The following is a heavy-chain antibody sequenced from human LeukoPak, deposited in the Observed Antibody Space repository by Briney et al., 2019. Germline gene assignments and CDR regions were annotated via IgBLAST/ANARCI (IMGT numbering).Heavy chain of an antibody. V-gene: IGHV1-18*01. CDR1: GYTFTSYG. CDR2: ISAYNGNT. J-gene: IGHJ5*02. D-gene: IGHD3-10*01. CDR3: ARERYGSGSYYQNWFDP. Sequence: ASVKVSCKASGYTFTSYGISWVRQAPGQGLEWMGWISAYNGNTNYAQKLQGRVTMTTDTSTSTAYMELSRLRSDDTAVYYCARERYGSGSYYQNWFDPWGQGTLVTVSS.